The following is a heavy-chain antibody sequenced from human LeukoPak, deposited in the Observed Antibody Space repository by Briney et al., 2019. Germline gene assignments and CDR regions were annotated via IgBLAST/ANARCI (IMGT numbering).Heavy chain of an antibody. Sequence: KPSETLALTCTVSGGSISSYYWTWIRQPPGKGLEWIGYIYHSGRTNYNPSLKSRVTISVDTSKNQVSLQVSSVTAADTAVYYCARVFGYGGNPEGFDYCTEGTLVTVSS. CDR3: ARVFGYGGNPEGFDY. CDR1: GGSISSYY. D-gene: IGHD4-23*01. J-gene: IGHJ4*02. CDR2: IYHSGRT. V-gene: IGHV4-59*01.